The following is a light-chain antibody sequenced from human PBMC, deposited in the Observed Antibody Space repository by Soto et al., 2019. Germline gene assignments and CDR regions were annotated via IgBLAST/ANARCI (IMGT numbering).Light chain of an antibody. J-gene: IGLJ1*01. CDR2: EVS. CDR1: SSDVGAYNR. V-gene: IGLV2-14*01. Sequence: LTQPASVSGSPGQSITISCTGTSSDVGAYNRVSWYQQHSGKAPKLMIYEVSNRPSGVSNRFSGSKSGNTASLTISGLQAEDEADYYCLSYTTSSSYVFGTGTKVTVL. CDR3: LSYTTSSSYV.